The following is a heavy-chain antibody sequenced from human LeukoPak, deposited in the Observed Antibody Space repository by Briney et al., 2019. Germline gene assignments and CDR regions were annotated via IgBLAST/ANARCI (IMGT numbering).Heavy chain of an antibody. CDR2: ISGSGGST. D-gene: IGHD1-1*01. CDR3: AKAGSGYYFDY. Sequence: GSLXLSXAASGFTFSSYAMSWVRQAPGKGLEWVSAISGSGGSTYYADSVKGRFTISRDNSKNTLYLQMNSLRAEDTAVYYCAKAGSGYYFDYWGQGTLVTVSS. CDR1: GFTFSSYA. V-gene: IGHV3-23*01. J-gene: IGHJ4*02.